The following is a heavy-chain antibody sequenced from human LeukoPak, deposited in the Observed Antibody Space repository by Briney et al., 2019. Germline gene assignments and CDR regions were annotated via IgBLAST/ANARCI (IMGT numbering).Heavy chain of an antibody. CDR1: GGSISSYY. V-gene: IGHV4-59*08. Sequence: PSETLSLTCTVSGGSISSYYWSWIRQPPGKGLECIGYIYNSGSTNYNPSLKSRVSISVDTSKNQFSLKLSSVTAADTAVYYCARSAIDTFDIWGQGTMVTVSS. CDR2: IYNSGST. J-gene: IGHJ3*02. CDR3: ARSAIDTFDI. D-gene: IGHD6-25*01.